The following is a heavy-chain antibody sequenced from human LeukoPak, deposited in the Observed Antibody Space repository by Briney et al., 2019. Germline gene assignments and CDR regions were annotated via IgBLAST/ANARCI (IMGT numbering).Heavy chain of an antibody. D-gene: IGHD3-3*01. CDR1: GFTFSSYA. CDR3: AKVGMTIFGVVTAYGMDV. Sequence: GGSLRLSCAASGFTFSSYAMSWVRQAPGKGLERVSAISGSGGSTYYADSVKGRFTISRDNSKNTLYLQMNSLRAEDTAVYYCAKVGMTIFGVVTAYGMDVWGQGTTVTVSS. CDR2: ISGSGGST. V-gene: IGHV3-23*01. J-gene: IGHJ6*02.